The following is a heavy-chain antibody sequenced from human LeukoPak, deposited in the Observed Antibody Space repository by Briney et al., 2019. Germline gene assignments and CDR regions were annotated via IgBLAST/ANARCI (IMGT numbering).Heavy chain of an antibody. CDR1: GCSISSYY. V-gene: IGHV4-4*07. Sequence: PSETLSLTCTVSGCSISSYYWSWIRQPAGKGLEWVGRIYTSGSTNYNPSRKSRVTISVDKSKNQFSLKLSSVTAADTAVYYCARVRDYDILTGYPNWFDPWGQGTLVTVSS. CDR3: ARVRDYDILTGYPNWFDP. D-gene: IGHD3-9*01. CDR2: IYTSGST. J-gene: IGHJ5*02.